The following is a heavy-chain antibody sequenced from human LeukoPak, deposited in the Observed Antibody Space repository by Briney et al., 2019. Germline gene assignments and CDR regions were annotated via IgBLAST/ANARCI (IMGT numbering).Heavy chain of an antibody. CDR3: ARGGDGYNYSPFDY. J-gene: IGHJ4*02. V-gene: IGHV4-30-2*01. CDR1: GGSISSGGYS. CDR2: IYHSEST. Sequence: PSETLSLTCAVSGGSISSGGYSWSWIRQPPGKGLEWIGYIYHSESTYYNPSLKSRVTISVDRSKNQFSLKLSSVTAADTAVYYCARGGDGYNYSPFDYWGQGTLVTVSS. D-gene: IGHD5-24*01.